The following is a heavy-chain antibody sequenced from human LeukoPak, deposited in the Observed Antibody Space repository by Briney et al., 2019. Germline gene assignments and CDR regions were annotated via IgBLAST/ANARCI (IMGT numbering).Heavy chain of an antibody. J-gene: IGHJ5*02. D-gene: IGHD2/OR15-2a*01. CDR3: ARGRALSLHLKNWFDP. V-gene: IGHV4-34*01. CDR1: GGSFSGYY. CDR2: INHGGST. Sequence: SETLSLTCAVYGGSFSGYYWSWIRQPPGKGLEWIGEINHGGSTNYNPSPKSRVTISVDKSKNQLSLKLSSVTAADTAVYYCARGRALSLHLKNWFDPWGQGTMVTVSS.